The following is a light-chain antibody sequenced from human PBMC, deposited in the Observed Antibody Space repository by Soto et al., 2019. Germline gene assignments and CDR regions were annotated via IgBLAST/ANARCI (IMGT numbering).Light chain of an antibody. CDR1: SSDVGGYNY. CDR2: DVS. CDR3: SSYTTGGSLV. Sequence: QSALTQPASVSGSPGQSITISCTGTSSDVGGYNYVSWYQQHPGKAPKLMIYDVSNRPSGVSNRFSGSKSGNTASLTIYGLQAEDEAGYYCSSYTTGGSLVFSGGTKLTVL. J-gene: IGLJ2*01. V-gene: IGLV2-14*01.